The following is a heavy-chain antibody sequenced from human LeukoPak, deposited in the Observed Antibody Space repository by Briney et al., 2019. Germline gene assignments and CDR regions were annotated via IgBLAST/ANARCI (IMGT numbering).Heavy chain of an antibody. D-gene: IGHD3-10*01. J-gene: IGHJ4*02. CDR2: INAGNGNT. V-gene: IGHV1-3*01. CDR1: GYTFTNYA. CDR3: ARDRGVTMVRGVIDSFDY. Sequence: ASVKVSCKASGYTFTNYATQWVRQAPGQRLEWMGWINAGNGNTKYSQKFQDRVTITRDTSASIAYMKLSSLRSEDTAVYYCARDRGVTMVRGVIDSFDYWGQGTLVTVSS.